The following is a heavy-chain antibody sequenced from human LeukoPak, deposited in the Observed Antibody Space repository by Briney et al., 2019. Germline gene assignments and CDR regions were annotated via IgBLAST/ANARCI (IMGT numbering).Heavy chain of an antibody. CDR1: GFTFSSYA. CDR2: ISGSGGST. J-gene: IGHJ4*02. V-gene: IGHV3-23*01. CDR3: ARVVLRRGYSYGYYFDY. Sequence: PGGSLRLSCAASGFTFSSYAMSWVRQAPGKGLEWVSAISGSGGSTYYADSVKGRFTISRDNSKNTLYLQMNSLRAENTAVYYCARVVLRRGYSYGYYFDYWGQGTLVTVSS. D-gene: IGHD5-18*01.